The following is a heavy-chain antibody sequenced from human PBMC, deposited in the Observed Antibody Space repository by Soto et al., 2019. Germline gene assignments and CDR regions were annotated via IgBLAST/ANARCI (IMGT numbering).Heavy chain of an antibody. CDR1: GGSISSGGYY. J-gene: IGHJ5*02. Sequence: SETLSLTCTVSGGSISSGGYYWSCIRQHPGKGLEWIGYIYYSGSTYYNPSLKSRVTISVDTSKNQFSLKLSSVTAADTAVYYCARSLITMVRGVNWFDPWGQGTLVTVSS. CDR3: ARSLITMVRGVNWFDP. CDR2: IYYSGST. V-gene: IGHV4-31*03. D-gene: IGHD3-10*01.